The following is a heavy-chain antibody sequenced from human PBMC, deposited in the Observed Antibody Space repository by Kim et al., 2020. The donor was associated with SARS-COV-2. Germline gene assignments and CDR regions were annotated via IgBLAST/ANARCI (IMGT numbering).Heavy chain of an antibody. Sequence: GGTYYTPSLKSRVTISVDTSKNQFSLKLSSVTAADTAVYYCARDLDGLHHWGQGTLVTVSS. J-gene: IGHJ5*02. CDR3: ARDLDGLHH. CDR2: GGT. V-gene: IGHV4-31*02. D-gene: IGHD3-10*01.